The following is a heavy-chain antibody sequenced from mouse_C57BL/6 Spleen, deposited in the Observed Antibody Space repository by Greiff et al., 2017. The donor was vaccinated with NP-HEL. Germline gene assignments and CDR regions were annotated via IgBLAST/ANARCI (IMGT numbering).Heavy chain of an antibody. CDR2: INPNYGTT. V-gene: IGHV1-39*01. CDR3: AREGKLGRYFDY. J-gene: IGHJ2*01. Sequence: EVKLMESGPELVKPGASVKISCKASGYSFTDYNMNWVKQSNGKSLEWIGVINPNYGTTSYNQKFKGKATLTVDQSSSTAYMQLNSLTSEDSAVYYCAREGKLGRYFDYWGQGTTLTVSS. D-gene: IGHD4-1*01. CDR1: GYSFTDYN.